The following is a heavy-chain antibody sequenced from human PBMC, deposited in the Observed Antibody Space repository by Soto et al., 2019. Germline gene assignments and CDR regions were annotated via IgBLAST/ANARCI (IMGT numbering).Heavy chain of an antibody. V-gene: IGHV3-23*01. CDR2: ISGSGGST. J-gene: IGHJ3*02. CDR3: ARAAARYCSSTSHCPVGAFDI. D-gene: IGHD2-2*01. Sequence: GGSLRLSCAASGFTFSSYAMSWVRQAPGKGLEWVSAISGSGGSTYYADSVKGRFTISRDNSKNTLYLQMNSLRAEDTAVYYCARAAARYCSSTSHCPVGAFDIWGQGTMVTVSS. CDR1: GFTFSSYA.